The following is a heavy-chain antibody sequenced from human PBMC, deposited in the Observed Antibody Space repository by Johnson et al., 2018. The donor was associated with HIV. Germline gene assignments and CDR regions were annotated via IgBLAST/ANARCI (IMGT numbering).Heavy chain of an antibody. D-gene: IGHD6-13*01. CDR3: ARDGESQQLPLGDAFDI. CDR2: IGTAGDT. Sequence: QPGRSLRLSCAASGFTFTDYAMSWVRQAPGKGLEWVSGIGTAGDTYYPGSVKGRFTISRENAKNSLYLQMNSLRVGDTAVYYCARDGESQQLPLGDAFDIWGQGTMVTVSS. V-gene: IGHV3-13*01. J-gene: IGHJ3*02. CDR1: GFTFTDYA.